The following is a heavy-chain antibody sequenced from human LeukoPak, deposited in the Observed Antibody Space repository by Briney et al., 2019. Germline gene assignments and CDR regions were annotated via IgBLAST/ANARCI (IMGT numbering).Heavy chain of an antibody. V-gene: IGHV4-4*09. CDR2: IYTSGST. J-gene: IGHJ5*02. CDR1: GGSISSYY. CDR3: ARGPDWFDP. Sequence: SETLPLTCTVSGGSISSYYWSWIRQPPGKGLEWIGYIYTSGSTNYNPSLKSRVTISVDTSKNQFSLKLSSVTAADTAVYYCARGPDWFDPWGQGTLVTVPS.